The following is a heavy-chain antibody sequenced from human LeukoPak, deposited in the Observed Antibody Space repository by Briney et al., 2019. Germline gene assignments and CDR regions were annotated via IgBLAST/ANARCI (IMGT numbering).Heavy chain of an antibody. Sequence: PSETLSLTCAVSGYSISNAYYWGWIRQPPGKGLEWIGTISHSGTTYFNPSLKSRVTIFLDTSKNQFSLKLTSVTAADTAVYYCARFGSTSGRGFDPWGQGTLVTVSS. CDR3: ARFGSTSGRGFDP. CDR1: GYSISNAYY. CDR2: ISHSGTT. J-gene: IGHJ5*02. D-gene: IGHD2-2*01. V-gene: IGHV4-38-2*01.